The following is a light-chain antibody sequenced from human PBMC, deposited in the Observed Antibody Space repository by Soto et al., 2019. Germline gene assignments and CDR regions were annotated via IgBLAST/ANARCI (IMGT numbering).Light chain of an antibody. Sequence: EIVLTQSPGTLSLSPGERATLSCRASQSVSSSYLAWYQQKPGQAPRLLIYGASSRATGIPDRFSGSGSGTDFTLTISRLEPEDCAVYYCQQYGISPRTFGQGTKLEIK. CDR3: QQYGISPRT. V-gene: IGKV3-20*01. J-gene: IGKJ2*01. CDR1: QSVSSSY. CDR2: GAS.